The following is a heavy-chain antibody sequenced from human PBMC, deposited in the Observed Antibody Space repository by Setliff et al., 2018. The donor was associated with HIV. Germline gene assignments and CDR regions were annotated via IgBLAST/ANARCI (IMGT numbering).Heavy chain of an antibody. CDR3: ARASSSGFLKYFDY. CDR1: GSSVTNNY. D-gene: IGHD6-19*01. V-gene: IGHV4-4*07. CDR2: IYTSGST. Sequence: LSLTCTVSGSSVTNNYWSWIRQPAGKGLEWIGRIYTSGSTNYNTSLKSRVTMSVDTSKNQFSLKLSSVTAADTAVYYCARASSSGFLKYFDYWGQGTLVTVSS. J-gene: IGHJ4*02.